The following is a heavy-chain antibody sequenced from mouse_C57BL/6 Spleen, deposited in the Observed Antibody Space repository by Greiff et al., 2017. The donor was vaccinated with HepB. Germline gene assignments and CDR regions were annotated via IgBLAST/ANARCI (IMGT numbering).Heavy chain of an antibody. CDR3: ARKGDYDYYVDSGTNY. Sequence: QVQLKQPGAELVKPGASVKMSCKASGYTFTSYWITWVKQRPGQGLEWIGDIYPGSGSTNYNEKFKSKATLTVDTSSSTAYMQLSSLTSEDSAVYYCARKGDYDYYVDSGTNYWGQGTTLTVSS. D-gene: IGHD2-4*01. V-gene: IGHV1-55*01. CDR2: IYPGSGST. CDR1: GYTFTSYW. J-gene: IGHJ2*01.